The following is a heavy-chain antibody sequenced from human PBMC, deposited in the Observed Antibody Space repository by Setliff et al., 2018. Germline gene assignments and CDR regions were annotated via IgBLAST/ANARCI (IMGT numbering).Heavy chain of an antibody. D-gene: IGHD2-15*01. CDR3: GRGFSRIEGWGNWFDP. CDR2: IYDSGSS. CDR1: GGPISSSSYY. V-gene: IGHV4-39*01. J-gene: IGHJ5*02. Sequence: KPSETLSLTCSASGGPISSSSYYWGWLRQAPGKGLEWIGNIYDSGSSNYNASLKSRLIITRDTSKNQISLKLTSVTAADTAVYYCGRGFSRIEGWGNWFDPWGQGILVTVSS.